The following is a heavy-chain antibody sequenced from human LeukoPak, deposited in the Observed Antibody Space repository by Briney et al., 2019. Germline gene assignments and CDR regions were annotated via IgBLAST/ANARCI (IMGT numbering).Heavy chain of an antibody. V-gene: IGHV4-39*01. CDR1: GGSISSSSYY. Sequence: SETLSLTCTVSGGSISSSSYYWGWIRQPPGKGLEWIGSIYYSGSTYYNPSLKSRVTISVDTSKNQFSLKLSSVTAADTAVYYCASCRGTIFGVVILGFDPWGQGTLVTVSS. D-gene: IGHD3-3*01. CDR3: ASCRGTIFGVVILGFDP. J-gene: IGHJ5*02. CDR2: IYYSGST.